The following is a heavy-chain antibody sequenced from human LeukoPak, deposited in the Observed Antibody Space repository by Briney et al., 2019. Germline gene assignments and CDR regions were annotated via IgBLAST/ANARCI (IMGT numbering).Heavy chain of an antibody. CDR3: AKRADGDGDLDY. J-gene: IGHJ4*02. V-gene: IGHV3-23*01. CDR2: VGGRSGKT. D-gene: IGHD2-21*02. Sequence: GSLRLSCAASGFTVSSNYMSWVRQAPGEGLEWVSTVGGRSGKTYHADSVKGRFTISKDNSKNTLYLQMNSLRAEDTAVYYCAKRADGDGDLDYWGQGTLVTVSS. CDR1: GFTVSSNY.